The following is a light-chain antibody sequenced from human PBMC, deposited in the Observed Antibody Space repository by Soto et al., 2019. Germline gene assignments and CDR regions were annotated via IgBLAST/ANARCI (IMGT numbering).Light chain of an antibody. Sequence: EIVMTQSPATLSVSPGERATLSCRASQSFSSNLAWYQQKPGPAPRLLSYGSSTRGTGIPARFSGSGSGTEFTLTISSLQSEDFAVYYCQQYNNWPRNTFGQGTKLEIK. CDR2: GSS. J-gene: IGKJ2*01. CDR3: QQYNNWPRNT. V-gene: IGKV3-15*01. CDR1: QSFSSN.